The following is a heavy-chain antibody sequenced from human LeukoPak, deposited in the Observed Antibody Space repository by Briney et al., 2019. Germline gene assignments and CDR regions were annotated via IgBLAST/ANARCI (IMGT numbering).Heavy chain of an antibody. CDR1: GFTFSSYW. CDR2: IASDGSST. CDR3: ARGRPHGNDY. J-gene: IGHJ4*02. Sequence: GGSLRLSCAASGFTFSSYWMNWVRQASGKGLVWVSRIASDGSSTTYADSVKGRFSISRDNAKNTLYLQMNSLRVEDTAVYYCARGRPHGNDYWGQGTLVTVSS. D-gene: IGHD4-23*01. V-gene: IGHV3-74*01.